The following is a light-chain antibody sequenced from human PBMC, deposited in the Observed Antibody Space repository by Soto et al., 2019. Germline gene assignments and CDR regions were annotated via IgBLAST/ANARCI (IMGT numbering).Light chain of an antibody. CDR3: QQYYSTPFT. Sequence: DIVMTQSPDSLAVSLGERATINCKSSQSVLYSSNNKNYLAWYQQKPGQPPKLLIYWASTRESGVPDRFSGSWSGTDFTLTISSLQAEDVAVYYCQQYYSTPFTVGPGTKVDIK. CDR1: QSVLYSSNNKNY. V-gene: IGKV4-1*01. J-gene: IGKJ3*01. CDR2: WAS.